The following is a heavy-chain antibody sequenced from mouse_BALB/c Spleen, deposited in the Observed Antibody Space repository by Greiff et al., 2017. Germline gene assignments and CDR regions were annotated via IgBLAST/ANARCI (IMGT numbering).Heavy chain of an antibody. CDR1: GYTFTSYY. CDR3: TRSGIYYYGSRGYYFDY. V-gene: IGHV1S81*02. D-gene: IGHD1-1*01. CDR2: INPSNGGT. Sequence: QVQLQQSGAELVKPGASVKLSCKASGYTFTSYYMYWVKQRPGQGLEWIGEINPSNGGTNFNEKFKSKATLTVDKSSSTAYMQLSSLTSEDSAVYYCTRSGIYYYGSRGYYFDYWGQGTTLTVSS. J-gene: IGHJ2*01.